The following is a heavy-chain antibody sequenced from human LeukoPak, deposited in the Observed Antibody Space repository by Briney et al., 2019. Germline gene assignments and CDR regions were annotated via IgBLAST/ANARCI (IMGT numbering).Heavy chain of an antibody. CDR1: GFTFSSYA. CDR3: AKGIYYDSGGHSGDAFDI. Sequence: GGSLRLSCAASGFTFSSYAMSWVRQAPGKGLEWVSAISGSGGSTYYADSVKGRFTISRDNSKNTLYLQMNSLRAEDTAVYYCAKGIYYDSGGHSGDAFDIWGQGTMVTVSS. D-gene: IGHD3-22*01. CDR2: ISGSGGST. V-gene: IGHV3-23*01. J-gene: IGHJ3*02.